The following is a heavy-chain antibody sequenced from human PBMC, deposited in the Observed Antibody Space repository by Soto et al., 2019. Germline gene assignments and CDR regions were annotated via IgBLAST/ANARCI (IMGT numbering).Heavy chain of an antibody. CDR1: GFTFSTFW. V-gene: IGHV3-7*01. J-gene: IGHJ4*02. CDR3: VRGCNRAACHLYFDK. CDR2: IRFDGSET. Sequence: PGGSLRLSCAASGFTFSTFWMNWVRQAPGEGLEWVANIRFDGSETYYAESMKGRLTISRDNAKDSVYLQISRLRAEDTAIYFCVRGCNRAACHLYFDKWGQGAQVTVS.